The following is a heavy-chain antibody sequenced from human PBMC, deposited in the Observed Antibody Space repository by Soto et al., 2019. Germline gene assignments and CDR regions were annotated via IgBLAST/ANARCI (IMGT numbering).Heavy chain of an antibody. CDR3: ARDYLPVAGTYYYGMDV. CDR2: ISAYNGNT. Sequence: ASVKVSCKASGYTFTSYGISWVRQAPGQGLEWMGWISAYNGNTNYAQKLQGRVTMTTDTSTSTAYMELRSLRSDDTAVYYCARDYLPVAGTYYYGMDVWGQGTLVTVSS. D-gene: IGHD6-19*01. J-gene: IGHJ6*02. CDR1: GYTFTSYG. V-gene: IGHV1-18*01.